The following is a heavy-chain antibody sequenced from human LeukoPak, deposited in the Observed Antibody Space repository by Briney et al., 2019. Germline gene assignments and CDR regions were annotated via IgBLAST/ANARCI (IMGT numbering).Heavy chain of an antibody. CDR1: GVAFSSYA. CDR3: ARGEVYYGSGRDMDV. CDR2: IIPIFGIA. V-gene: IGHV1-69*04. D-gene: IGHD3-10*01. Sequence: GASVKVSCKATGVAFSSYAISWVRQAPGQGLEWMGRIIPIFGIANYAQKFQGRVTITADKSTSTAYMELSSLRSEDTAVYYCARGEVYYGSGRDMDVWGQGTTVTVSS. J-gene: IGHJ6*02.